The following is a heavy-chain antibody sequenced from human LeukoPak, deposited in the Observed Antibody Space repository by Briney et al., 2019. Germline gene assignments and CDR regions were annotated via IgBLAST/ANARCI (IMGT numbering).Heavy chain of an antibody. D-gene: IGHD6-13*01. CDR2: ISYDGSNK. J-gene: IGHJ4*02. V-gene: IGHV3-30-3*01. CDR1: GFTFSSYA. CDR3: AKDSSIAAADYYFDY. Sequence: GGSLRLSCAASGFTFSSYAMHWVRQAPGKGLEWVAVISYDGSNKYYADSVKGRFIISRDNSKNTLYLQMNSLRPEDTAVYYCAKDSSIAAADYYFDYWGQGTLVTVSS.